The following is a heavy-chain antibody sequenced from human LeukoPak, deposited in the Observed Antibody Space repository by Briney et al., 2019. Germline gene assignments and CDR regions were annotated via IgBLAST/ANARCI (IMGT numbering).Heavy chain of an antibody. D-gene: IGHD5-24*01. Sequence: SETLSLTCTDSGGSISSSSYSWGWIRQPPGKGLEWIGSIYYSGGTYYNPSLKSRVTISLDTSKNQFSLKLSSVTAADTAVYYCARSDGYNPFDYWGQGTLVTVSS. V-gene: IGHV4-39*01. J-gene: IGHJ4*02. CDR2: IYYSGGT. CDR3: ARSDGYNPFDY. CDR1: GGSISSSSYS.